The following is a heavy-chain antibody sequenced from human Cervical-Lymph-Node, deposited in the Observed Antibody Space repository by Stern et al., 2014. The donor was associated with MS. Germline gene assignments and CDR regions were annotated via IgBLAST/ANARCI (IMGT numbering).Heavy chain of an antibody. V-gene: IGHV4-59*01. CDR2: IYSSGIT. J-gene: IGHJ4*02. CDR1: GDSIRSYY. CDR3: ARHRIGYYYCFDY. D-gene: IGHD3-22*01. Sequence: QLQLQESGPGLVKPSETLSLTCTVSGDSIRSYYWSWIRQPPGKGLEWIGYIYSSGITSYNPSLKGRVTISVDTSQNQFSLKLSSVTAADTAIYYCARHRIGYYYCFDYWGQGTPVTVSS.